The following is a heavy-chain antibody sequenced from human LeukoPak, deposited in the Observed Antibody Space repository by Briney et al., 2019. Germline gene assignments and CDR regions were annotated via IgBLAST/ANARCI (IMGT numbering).Heavy chain of an antibody. Sequence: GGSLRLSCXASGFTFSSYSMNWVRQAPGKGLEWVSSISSSSSYIYYADSVKGRFTISRDNAKNSLYLQMNSLRAEDTAVYYCARDSPPDNDYWGQGTLVTVSS. V-gene: IGHV3-21*01. CDR3: ARDSPPDNDY. J-gene: IGHJ4*02. CDR2: ISSSSSYI. CDR1: GFTFSSYS.